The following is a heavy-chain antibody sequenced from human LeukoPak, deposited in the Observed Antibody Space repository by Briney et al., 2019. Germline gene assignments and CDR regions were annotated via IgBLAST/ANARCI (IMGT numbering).Heavy chain of an antibody. Sequence: GGSLRLSCAASGFTVSSNYMSWVRQAPGKGLEWVSVIYSGGSTYYVDSVKGRFTISRDNSKNTLYLQMNSLRAEDTAVYYCARVPSGDAFDIWGQGTMVTVSS. CDR2: IYSGGST. CDR3: ARVPSGDAFDI. J-gene: IGHJ3*02. D-gene: IGHD2-2*01. CDR1: GFTVSSNY. V-gene: IGHV3-66*01.